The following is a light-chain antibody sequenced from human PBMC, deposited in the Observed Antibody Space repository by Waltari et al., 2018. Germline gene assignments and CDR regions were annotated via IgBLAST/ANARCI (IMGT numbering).Light chain of an antibody. CDR2: EGN. J-gene: IGLJ3*02. CDR3: CSFAAGSILV. V-gene: IGLV2-23*01. CDR1: SIDVGTYNL. Sequence: QSALTQPASVSGSPGQSITISCTGTSIDVGTYNLFSWYQHHPDKAPKLIIYEGNTRPSGVSNRFSGSKSGNTASLTISGLQAEDEADYYCCSFAAGSILVFGGGTKLTVL.